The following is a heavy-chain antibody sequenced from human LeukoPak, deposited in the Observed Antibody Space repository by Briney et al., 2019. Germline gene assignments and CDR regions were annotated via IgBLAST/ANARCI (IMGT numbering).Heavy chain of an antibody. V-gene: IGHV1-18*04. D-gene: IGHD4-11*01. J-gene: IGHJ3*02. CDR3: ARDNSRDSFDI. CDR1: GYTFTGYY. CDR2: FSPYSDNT. Sequence: ASVKVSCKASGYTFTGYYMHWVRQAPGQGLEWMGWFSPYSDNTYYAKRVQGRVTMTADTSTSTAYMELRSLRSDDTAVYYCARDNSRDSFDIWGQGTMVTVSS.